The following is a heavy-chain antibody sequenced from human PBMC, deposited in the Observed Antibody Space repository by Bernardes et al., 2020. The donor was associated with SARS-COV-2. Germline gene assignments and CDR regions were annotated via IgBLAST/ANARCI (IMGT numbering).Heavy chain of an antibody. CDR2: IYSGGTT. CDR3: ARGKGLFVELDY. J-gene: IGHJ4*02. D-gene: IGHD6-6*01. V-gene: IGHV4-61*02. Sequence: TLSLTCTVSGASVSSDGYYWSWIRQPAGKGLDWSGRIYSGGTTNFNPSLKSRVTITLDTSRNQISLILRSVTAADTAVYYCARGKGLFVELDYWGQGTLVTVSS. CDR1: GASVSSDGYY.